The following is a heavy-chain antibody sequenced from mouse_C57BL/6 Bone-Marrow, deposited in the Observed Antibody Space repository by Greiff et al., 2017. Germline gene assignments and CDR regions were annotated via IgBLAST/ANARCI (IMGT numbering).Heavy chain of an antibody. D-gene: IGHD1-1*01. CDR3: ARDYYGSIFYWYFDG. V-gene: IGHV1-64*01. J-gene: IGHJ1*03. CDR2: IHPNSGST. CDR1: GYTFTSYW. Sequence: VQLQQPGAELVKPGASVKLSCKASGYTFTSYWMHWVKQRPGQGLEWIGMIHPNSGSTNYNEKFKSKATLTVDKSSSTAYMQLSSLTSEDSAVYYCARDYYGSIFYWYFDGGGTGTTVTVSS.